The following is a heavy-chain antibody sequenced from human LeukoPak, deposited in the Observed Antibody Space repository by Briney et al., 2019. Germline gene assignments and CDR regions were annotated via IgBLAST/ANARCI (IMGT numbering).Heavy chain of an antibody. Sequence: QAGGSLRLSCAASGVTFGDYTMHWVRQTPGKGLEWVSLINWDGGSTYYADSVKGRFAISRDNNKNSLYLQMTSLRTEDTALYYCTKGSNTWPSLFDYWGQGTLVTVSS. CDR3: TKGSNTWPSLFDY. D-gene: IGHD2-2*02. J-gene: IGHJ4*02. CDR2: INWDGGST. V-gene: IGHV3-43*01. CDR1: GVTFGDYT.